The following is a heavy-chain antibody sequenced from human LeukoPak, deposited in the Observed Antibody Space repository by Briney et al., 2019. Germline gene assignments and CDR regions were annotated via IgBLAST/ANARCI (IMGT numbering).Heavy chain of an antibody. V-gene: IGHV3-48*03. CDR1: GFTFSSYE. D-gene: IGHD3-10*01. J-gene: IGHJ6*03. Sequence: GGSLRLSCAASGFTFSSYEMNWVRQAPGKGLEWVSYISSSGSTIYYADSVKGRFTISRDNAKNSLYLQMNSLRAEDTAVYYCAKYSPPHYYGSGSYRGPEITSYYMDVWGKGTTVTISS. CDR3: AKYSPPHYYGSGSYRGPEITSYYMDV. CDR2: ISSSGSTI.